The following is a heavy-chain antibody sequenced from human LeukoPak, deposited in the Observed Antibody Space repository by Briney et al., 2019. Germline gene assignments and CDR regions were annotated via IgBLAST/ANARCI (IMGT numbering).Heavy chain of an antibody. D-gene: IGHD2-15*01. CDR1: GGSFSGYY. J-gene: IGHJ4*02. CDR2: IYYSGST. CDR3: ARDMGYGSGLDY. Sequence: SETLSLTCAVYGGSFSGYYWSWIRQHPGKGLEWIGYIYYSGSTYYNPSLKSRVTISVDTSKNQFSLKLSSVTAADTAVYYCARDMGYGSGLDYWGQGTLVTVSS. V-gene: IGHV4-31*11.